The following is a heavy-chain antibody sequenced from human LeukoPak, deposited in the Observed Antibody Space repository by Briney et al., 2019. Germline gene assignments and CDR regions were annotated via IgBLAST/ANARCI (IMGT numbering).Heavy chain of an antibody. V-gene: IGHV1-18*01. CDR1: GYTFTSYG. CDR2: ISAYSGNT. CDR3: ARARCSSISCTFDY. Sequence: ASVKVSCKASGYTFTSYGISWVRQAPGQGLEWMGWISAYSGNTNYAQNLQGRVTMPTDTSTTTAYVELRSLRSDETAVYYCARARCSSISCTFDYWGQGALVTVSS. J-gene: IGHJ4*02. D-gene: IGHD2-2*01.